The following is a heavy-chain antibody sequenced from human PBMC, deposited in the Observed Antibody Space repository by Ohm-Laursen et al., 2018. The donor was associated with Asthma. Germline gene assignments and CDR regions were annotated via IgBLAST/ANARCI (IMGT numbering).Heavy chain of an antibody. CDR3: ARVLDDSSGYGFDF. J-gene: IGHJ4*02. Sequence: TLSLTCTVSGGSISSGGYYWSWIRQHPGKGLEWIGYIYHSGTTYYKSSLQSRVTISVDTSKNQFSLSLSSVTAADTAVYYCARVLDDSSGYGFDFWGQGTLVTVSS. D-gene: IGHD3-22*01. V-gene: IGHV4-30-4*08. CDR1: GGSISSGGYY. CDR2: IYHSGTT.